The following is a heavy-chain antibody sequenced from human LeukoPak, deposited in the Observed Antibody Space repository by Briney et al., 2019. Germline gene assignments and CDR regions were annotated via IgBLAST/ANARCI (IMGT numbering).Heavy chain of an antibody. J-gene: IGHJ5*02. D-gene: IGHD6-6*01. CDR1: GYTFTSYD. CDR2: MNPNSGNT. V-gene: IGHV1-8*01. Sequence: ASVKVSCKASGYTFTSYDINWVRQATGQGLEWMGWMNPNSGNTGYAQKFQGRVTMTRNTSISTAYMELSSLRSEDTAVYYCARAQGVIAASGGDPWGQGTLVTVSS. CDR3: ARAQGVIAASGGDP.